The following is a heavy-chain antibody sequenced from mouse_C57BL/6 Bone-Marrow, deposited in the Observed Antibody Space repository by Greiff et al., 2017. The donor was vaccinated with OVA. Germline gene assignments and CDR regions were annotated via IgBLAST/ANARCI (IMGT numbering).Heavy chain of an antibody. Sequence: DVQLQESGAELVRPGASVKLSCTASGFNIKDDYMHWVKQRPEQGLEWIGWIDPENGDTEYASKFQGKATITADTSSNTAYLQLSSLTSEDTAVYYCTTFYGSDYFDYWGQGTTLTVSS. CDR1: GFNIKDDY. CDR3: TTFYGSDYFDY. V-gene: IGHV14-4*01. J-gene: IGHJ2*01. CDR2: IDPENGDT. D-gene: IGHD1-1*01.